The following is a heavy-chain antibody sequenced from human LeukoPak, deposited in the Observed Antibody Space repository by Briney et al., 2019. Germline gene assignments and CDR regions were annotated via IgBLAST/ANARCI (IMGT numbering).Heavy chain of an antibody. V-gene: IGHV4-39*01. CDR1: GDSISSSNSY. D-gene: IGHD3-10*01. CDR3: ARHVGLRVVRGGPNFDY. J-gene: IGHJ4*02. Sequence: SETLSLTCTVSGDSISSSNSYWGWIRQPPGKGLEWIGSIYYSGSTYYNPSLKSRVTISVDTSKNQFSLKLSSVTAADTAVYYCARHVGLRVVRGGPNFDYWGQGTLVTVSS. CDR2: IYYSGST.